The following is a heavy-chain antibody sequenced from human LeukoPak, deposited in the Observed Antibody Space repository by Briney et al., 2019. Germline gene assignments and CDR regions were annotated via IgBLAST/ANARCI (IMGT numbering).Heavy chain of an antibody. CDR1: GFTFSSYA. V-gene: IGHV3-30*04. CDR3: AKESSGQGYVVVAAPGGDWFDP. Sequence: GGSLRLSCAASGFTFSSYAMHWVRQAPGKGLEWVAVISYDGSNKYYADSVKGRFTISRDNSKNTLYLQMNSLRAEDTAVYYCAKESSGQGYVVVAAPGGDWFDPWGQGTLVTVSS. J-gene: IGHJ5*02. CDR2: ISYDGSNK. D-gene: IGHD2-15*01.